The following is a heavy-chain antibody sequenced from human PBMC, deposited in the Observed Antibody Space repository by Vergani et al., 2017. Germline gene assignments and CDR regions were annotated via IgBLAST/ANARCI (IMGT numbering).Heavy chain of an antibody. V-gene: IGHV3-49*03. D-gene: IGHD1-26*01. CDR3: TREEELFQLGATIPGD. J-gene: IGHJ4*02. Sequence: EVQLVESGGGLVQPGRSLRLSCTASGFTFGDYAMSWFRQAPGKGLEWVGFIRSKAYGGTTEYAASVKGRFTISRHDSKSIAYLQMNSLKTEDTAVYYCTREEELFQLGATIPGDWGQGTLVTVSS. CDR2: IRSKAYGGTT. CDR1: GFTFGDYA.